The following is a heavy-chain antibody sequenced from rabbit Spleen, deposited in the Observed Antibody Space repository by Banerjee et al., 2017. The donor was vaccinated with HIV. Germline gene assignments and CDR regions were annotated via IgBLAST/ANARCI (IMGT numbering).Heavy chain of an antibody. CDR2: IDTNDGDT. CDR1: GFSFSSNW. CDR3: ARSYPGYSGYDDLYL. Sequence: LEESGGGLVKPGGTLTLTCTVSGFSFSSNWICWVRQAPGKGLEWIACIDTNDGDTDYANWPKGRFTISKTSSTTVTLHLNSLTAADTATYFCARSYPGYSGYDDLYLWGQGTLVTVS. J-gene: IGHJ3*01. D-gene: IGHD7-1*01. V-gene: IGHV1S45*01.